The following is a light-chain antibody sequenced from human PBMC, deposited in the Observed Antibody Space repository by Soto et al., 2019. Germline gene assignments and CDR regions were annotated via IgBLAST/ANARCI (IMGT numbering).Light chain of an antibody. V-gene: IGKV3-15*01. Sequence: EIVMTQYPATLSVSPGERATLSCRASQSVSSNLAWYQQKPGQAPRLLIYGASTRATGIPARFSGSGSGTEFTLTVSSLPSEDFAVYYCQQYNNWPPWTFGQGTKVEIK. J-gene: IGKJ1*01. CDR1: QSVSSN. CDR2: GAS. CDR3: QQYNNWPPWT.